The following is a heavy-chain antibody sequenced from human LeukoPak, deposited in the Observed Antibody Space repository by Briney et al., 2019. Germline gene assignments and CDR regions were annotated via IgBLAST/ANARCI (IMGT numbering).Heavy chain of an antibody. D-gene: IGHD2-2*01. CDR1: GFSFSSYA. J-gene: IGHJ5*02. CDR3: AKGGYCSSSSCYYGWFEP. CDR2: TSAGGSST. Sequence: GGSLRLSCAASGFSFSSYAMHWVRQAPGKGLEWVSTTSAGGSSTYYADSVKGRFTISRDNSKDTFYLQMNSLRAEDTAAYYCAKGGYCSSSSCYYGWFEPWGQGTLVTVSS. V-gene: IGHV3-23*01.